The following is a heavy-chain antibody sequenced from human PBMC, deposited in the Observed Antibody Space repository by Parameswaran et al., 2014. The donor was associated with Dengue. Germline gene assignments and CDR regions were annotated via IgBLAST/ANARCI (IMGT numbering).Heavy chain of an antibody. CDR3: ARDSAVVTAIPYYFDY. D-gene: IGHD2-21*02. V-gene: IGHV1-2*02. CDR2: INPNSGGT. J-gene: IGHJ4*02. Sequence: WVRQAPGQGLEWMGWINPNSGGTNYAQKFQGRVTMTRDTSISTAYMELSRLRSDDTAVYYCARDSAVVTAIPYYFDYWGQGTLVTVSS.